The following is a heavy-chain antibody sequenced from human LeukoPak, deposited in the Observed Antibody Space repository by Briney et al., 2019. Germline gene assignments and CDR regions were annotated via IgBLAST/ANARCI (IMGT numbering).Heavy chain of an antibody. CDR3: ARQMITVSHDAFDI. J-gene: IGHJ3*02. D-gene: IGHD3-16*01. CDR1: GGSISSHY. V-gene: IGHV4-59*08. CDR2: VYDSGRA. Sequence: NPSETLSLTCTVSGGSISSHYWGWIRQPPGKGLEWIGYVYDSGRATYKPSLKSRVTVSVDPSKNQFSLKLSSVTASDTAVYYCARQMITVSHDAFDIWGQGTMVTVSS.